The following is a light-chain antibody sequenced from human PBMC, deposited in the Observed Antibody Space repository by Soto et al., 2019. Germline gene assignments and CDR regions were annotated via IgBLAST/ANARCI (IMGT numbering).Light chain of an antibody. J-gene: IGKJ1*01. V-gene: IGKV4-1*01. CDR2: WAS. CDR1: QSVFSSSNTRYY. CDR3: QQYYISPPT. Sequence: DIVMTQSPDSLAVSLGERATFNCKSSQSVFSSSNTRYYLAWYQQKPRQPPKLLIYWASIRESGVPDRFSGSGSGTDFTLTISNLQAEDVAVYYCQQYYISPPTFGQGTKVEIK.